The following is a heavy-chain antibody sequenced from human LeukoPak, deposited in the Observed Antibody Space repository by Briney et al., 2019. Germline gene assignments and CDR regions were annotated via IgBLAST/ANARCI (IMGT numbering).Heavy chain of an antibody. D-gene: IGHD4-17*01. J-gene: IGHJ6*03. Sequence: PSETLSLTCTVSGGSISSYYWSWIRQPPGKGLEWIGYIYYSGSTNYNPSLKSRVTISVDTSKNQFSLKLSSVTAADTAVYYCARENNDYGDYYYYYMDVWGKGTTVTISS. CDR1: GGSISSYY. V-gene: IGHV4-59*12. CDR3: ARENNDYGDYYYYYMDV. CDR2: IYYSGST.